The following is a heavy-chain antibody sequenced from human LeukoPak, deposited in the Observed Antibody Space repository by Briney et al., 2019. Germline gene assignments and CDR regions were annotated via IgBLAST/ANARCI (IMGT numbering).Heavy chain of an antibody. J-gene: IGHJ4*02. CDR1: GYIFTSYG. Sequence: ASVKVSCKASGYIFTSYGISWVRQAPGQGLEWMGWISTYNGNTNYAQDFQDRVTMTTDTSTTTAYMELSSLRSDDTAVYYCARDLTTVTPIDYWGQGTLITVSS. D-gene: IGHD4-17*01. CDR2: ISTYNGNT. V-gene: IGHV1-18*01. CDR3: ARDLTTVTPIDY.